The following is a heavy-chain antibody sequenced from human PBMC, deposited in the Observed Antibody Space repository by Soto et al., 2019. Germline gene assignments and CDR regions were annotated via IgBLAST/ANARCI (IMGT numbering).Heavy chain of an antibody. Sequence: EVQLVESGGGLVQPGGSLRLSCVVSGFTFSPYWMHWVRQVPGKGLVWVSRINSDASRTTYADSVKGRFTISRDNAKNTLYLEMSSLRAEDTSVYYCVYCSGDSYSGRGFDYWGQGTPVAVSS. CDR2: INSDASRT. V-gene: IGHV3-74*01. J-gene: IGHJ4*02. D-gene: IGHD2-21*02. CDR1: GFTFSPYW. CDR3: VYCSGDSYSGRGFDY.